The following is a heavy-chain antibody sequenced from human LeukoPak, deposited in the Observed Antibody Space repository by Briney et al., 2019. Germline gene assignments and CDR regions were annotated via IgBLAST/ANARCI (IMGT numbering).Heavy chain of an antibody. CDR1: GGSISSYY. Sequence: SETLSLTCTVSGGSISSYYWSWIRQPPGKGLEWIGYIYYSGSTNYNPSLRSRVTISVDTSKNQFSLKLSSVTAADTAVYYCATGEMLRWELRDGQHDAFDIWGQGTMVTVSS. V-gene: IGHV4-59*01. CDR2: IYYSGST. J-gene: IGHJ3*02. D-gene: IGHD1-26*01. CDR3: ATGEMLRWELRDGQHDAFDI.